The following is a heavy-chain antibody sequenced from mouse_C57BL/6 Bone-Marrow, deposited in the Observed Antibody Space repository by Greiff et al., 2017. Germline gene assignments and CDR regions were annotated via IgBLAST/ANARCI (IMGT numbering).Heavy chain of an antibody. J-gene: IGHJ2*01. CDR3: AREDYDYY. Sequence: EVQLQQSGPELVKPGASVKISCKASGYTFTDYYMNWVKQSHGKSLEWIGDINPNNGGTSYNQKFKGKATLTVDKSSSTAYMELRSLTSEDSAVYYCAREDYDYYWGRGTTLTVSS. D-gene: IGHD2-4*01. CDR2: INPNNGGT. V-gene: IGHV1-26*01. CDR1: GYTFTDYY.